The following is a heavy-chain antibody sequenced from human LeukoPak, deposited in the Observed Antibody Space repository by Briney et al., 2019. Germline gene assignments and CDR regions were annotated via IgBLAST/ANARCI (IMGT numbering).Heavy chain of an antibody. CDR1: GFTFDDYA. J-gene: IGHJ4*02. D-gene: IGHD2-2*01. V-gene: IGHV3-9*03. Sequence: GGSLRLSCAAAGFTFDDYAMHWVRQAAGKGLEWVSGISWNSDTIGYVDSVKGRFTISRDNAKNSLYLQMNSLRPEDMALYYCTREYCSSARCYGFLDYWGQGTLVTVSS. CDR2: ISWNSDTI. CDR3: TREYCSSARCYGFLDY.